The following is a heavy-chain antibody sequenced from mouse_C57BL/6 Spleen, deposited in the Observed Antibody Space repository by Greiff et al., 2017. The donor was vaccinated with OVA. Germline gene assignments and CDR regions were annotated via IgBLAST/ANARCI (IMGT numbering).Heavy chain of an antibody. CDR3: ASGGYYGSSYYWYFDV. Sequence: QVQLKQPGAELVMPGASVKLSCKASGYTFTSYWMHWVKQRPGQGLEWIGEIDPSDSYTNYNQKFKGKSTLTVDKSSSTAYMQLSSLTSEDSAVYYCASGGYYGSSYYWYFDVWGTGTTVTVSS. CDR1: GYTFTSYW. D-gene: IGHD1-1*01. CDR2: IDPSDSYT. V-gene: IGHV1-69*01. J-gene: IGHJ1*03.